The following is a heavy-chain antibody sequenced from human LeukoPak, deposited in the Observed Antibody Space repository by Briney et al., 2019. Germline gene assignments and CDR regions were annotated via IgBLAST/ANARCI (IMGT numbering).Heavy chain of an antibody. V-gene: IGHV4-59*01. Sequence: PSETLSLTCTVSGGSISSYYWSWIRQPPGKGLEWIGYIYYSGSTSYNPSLKSRVTISVDTSKIQFSLKLSSVTAADTAVYYCARGAAATRTKVPFDYWGQGTLVTVSS. J-gene: IGHJ4*02. D-gene: IGHD6-13*01. CDR3: ARGAAATRTKVPFDY. CDR2: IYYSGST. CDR1: GGSISSYY.